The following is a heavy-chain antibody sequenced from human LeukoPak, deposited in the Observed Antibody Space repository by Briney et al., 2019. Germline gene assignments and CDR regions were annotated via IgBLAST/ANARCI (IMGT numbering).Heavy chain of an antibody. CDR3: AKCYYDSSGYYPFDY. J-gene: IGHJ4*02. Sequence: GGSLRLSCAASGFTFSSYAMSWARQAPGKGLEWVSAISGSGGSTYYADSVKGRFTISRDNSKNTLYLQMNSLRAEDTAVYYCAKCYYDSSGYYPFDYWGQGTLVTVSS. CDR2: ISGSGGST. CDR1: GFTFSSYA. V-gene: IGHV3-23*01. D-gene: IGHD3-22*01.